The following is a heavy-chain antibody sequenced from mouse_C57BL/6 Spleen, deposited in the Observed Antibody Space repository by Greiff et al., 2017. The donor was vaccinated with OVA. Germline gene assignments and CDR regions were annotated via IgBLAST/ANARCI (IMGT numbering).Heavy chain of an antibody. V-gene: IGHV1-82*01. Sequence: VQLQQSGPELVKPGASVKISCKASGYAFSSSWMNWVKQRPGKGLEWIGRIYPGDGDTNYNGKFKGKATLTADKSSSTAYMQLSSLTSEDSAVYFCARDDGYFVGYFDYWGQGTTLTVSS. CDR1: GYAFSSSW. J-gene: IGHJ2*01. CDR3: ARDDGYFVGYFDY. D-gene: IGHD2-3*01. CDR2: IYPGDGDT.